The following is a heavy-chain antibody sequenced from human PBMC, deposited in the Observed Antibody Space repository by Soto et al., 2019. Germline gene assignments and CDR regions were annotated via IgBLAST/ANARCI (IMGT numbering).Heavy chain of an antibody. CDR1: GGTFSSYA. D-gene: IGHD6-19*01. Sequence: QVQLVQSGAEVKKPGSSVKVSCKASGGTFSSYAISWVRQAPGQGLEWMGGIIPIFGTANYAQKFQGRVTITADESTSTAYMELSSLRSEDTAVYYCARDSGIYSSGWYGFYYFDYWGQGTLVTVS. J-gene: IGHJ4*02. CDR3: ARDSGIYSSGWYGFYYFDY. V-gene: IGHV1-69*01. CDR2: IIPIFGTA.